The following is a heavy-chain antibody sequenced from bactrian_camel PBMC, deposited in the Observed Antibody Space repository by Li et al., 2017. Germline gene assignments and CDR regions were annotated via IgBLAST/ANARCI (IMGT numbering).Heavy chain of an antibody. CDR1: RYGRGC. J-gene: IGHJ4*01. V-gene: IGHV3S53*01. CDR3: AAPRSQSGTGYAYNYRF. D-gene: IGHD5*01. Sequence: HVQLVESGGGSVQAGGSLRLSCEASRYGRGCMGWFRDFPGKEREGVAVMDSDGSTTYADSVKGRFTISRDHAKNTVYLQMNSLTSEDTALYYCAAPRSQSGTGYAYNYRFWGQGTQVTVS. CDR2: MDSDGST.